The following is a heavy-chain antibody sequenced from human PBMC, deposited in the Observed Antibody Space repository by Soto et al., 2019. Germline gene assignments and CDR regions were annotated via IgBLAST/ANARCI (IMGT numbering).Heavy chain of an antibody. CDR2: ISWNSGSI. D-gene: IGHD1-26*01. CDR3: ARERGGLSGADV. V-gene: IGHV3-9*01. CDR1: GFTFDDYA. J-gene: IGHJ6*02. Sequence: AGGSLRLSCAASGFTFDDYAMHWVRQAPGKGLEWVSGISWNSGSIYYADSVKGRFTIARDNGKNSVYLQMSSLRAEDTATYYCARERGGLSGADVWGQGTTVTVSS.